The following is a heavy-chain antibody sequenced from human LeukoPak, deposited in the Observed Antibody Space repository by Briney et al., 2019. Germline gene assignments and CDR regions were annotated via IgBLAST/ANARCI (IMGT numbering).Heavy chain of an antibody. J-gene: IGHJ4*02. CDR3: ARVYKWNDCSSTSCPFGY. V-gene: IGHV3-11*01. CDR1: GGSFSGYY. Sequence: LSLTCAVYGGSFSGYYWSWIRQPPGKGLEWVSYISGSGSTIYYADSVKGRFTISRDNAKNSLYLHMNSLRAEDTAVYYCARVYKWNDCSSTSCPFGYWGQGTLVTVSS. CDR2: ISGSGSTI. D-gene: IGHD2-2*01.